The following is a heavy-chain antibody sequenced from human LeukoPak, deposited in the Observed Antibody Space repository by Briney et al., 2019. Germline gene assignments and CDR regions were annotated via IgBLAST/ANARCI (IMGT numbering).Heavy chain of an antibody. CDR1: GGTFSSYA. CDR2: IIPIFGTA. CDR3: ASHSGVPTAAGTGYYYYGMDV. V-gene: IGHV1-69*06. D-gene: IGHD6-13*01. Sequence: SVKVSCKASGGTFSSYAISWVRQAPGQGLEWMGGIIPIFGTANYAQKFQGRVTITADKSTSTAYMELSSLRSEDTAVYYCASHSGVPTAAGTGYYYYGMDVWGKGTTATVSS. J-gene: IGHJ6*04.